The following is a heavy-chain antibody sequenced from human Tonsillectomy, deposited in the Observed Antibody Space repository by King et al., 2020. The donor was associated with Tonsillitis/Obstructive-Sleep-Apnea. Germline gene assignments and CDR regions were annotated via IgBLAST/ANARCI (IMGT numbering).Heavy chain of an antibody. V-gene: IGHV4-34*01. CDR2: INHSGRT. D-gene: IGHD2-15*01. J-gene: IGHJ4*02. CDR3: ARRRLYCSGGRCYAGSIDF. Sequence: VQLQQWGAGLLKPSETLSLTCAVYGGSFSDYYWSWIRQPPGKGLEWIGEINHSGRTNYNPSLKSRVTISVDTSKNQFSLKLSSVTAADTAMYYCARRRLYCSGGRCYAGSIDFLGQGALVTVSS. CDR1: GGSFSDYY.